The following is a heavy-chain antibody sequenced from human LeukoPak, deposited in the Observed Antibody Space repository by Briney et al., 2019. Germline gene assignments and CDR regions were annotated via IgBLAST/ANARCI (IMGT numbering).Heavy chain of an antibody. CDR2: IRYDGSNK. V-gene: IGHV3-30*02. CDR3: AKGRYSKLDY. CDR1: GFTFSSYG. J-gene: IGHJ4*02. Sequence: PGGSLRLSCAASGFTFSSYGMHWVRQAPGKGLEWVAFIRYDGSNKYYADSVKGRFTISRDNSKNTLYLQMNSPRAEDTAVYYCAKGRYSKLDYWGQGTLVTVSS. D-gene: IGHD4-11*01.